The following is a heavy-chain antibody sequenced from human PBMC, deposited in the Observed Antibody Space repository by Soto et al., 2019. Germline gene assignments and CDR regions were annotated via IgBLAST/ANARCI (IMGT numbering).Heavy chain of an antibody. CDR3: ARDWRAAAGNWFDP. J-gene: IGHJ5*02. CDR1: GGSISGGGYY. CDR2: IYYSGST. Sequence: SETLSLTCTVSGGSISGGGYYWSWIRQHPGKGLEWIGYIYYSGSTYYNPSLKSRVTISVDTSKNQFSLKLSSVTAADTAVYYCARDWRAAAGNWFDPWGQGTLVTVSS. V-gene: IGHV4-31*03. D-gene: IGHD6-13*01.